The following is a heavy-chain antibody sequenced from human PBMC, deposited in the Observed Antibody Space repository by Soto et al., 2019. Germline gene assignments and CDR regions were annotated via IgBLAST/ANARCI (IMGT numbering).Heavy chain of an antibody. J-gene: IGHJ6*02. CDR1: GFTFSSYW. CDR2: IKQNGSEE. D-gene: IGHD3-10*01. V-gene: IGHV3-7*01. CDR3: ARIASSGRGWDV. Sequence: VPLVESGGGLVQPGGSLRLFCVDSGFTFSSYWLRWVRQAHVTGLEWVGNIKQNGSEENYVDSVKGRFTISRDNAKNSMYLQMNSRRAEDTAVYYCARIASSGRGWDVWGQGTTVVVSS.